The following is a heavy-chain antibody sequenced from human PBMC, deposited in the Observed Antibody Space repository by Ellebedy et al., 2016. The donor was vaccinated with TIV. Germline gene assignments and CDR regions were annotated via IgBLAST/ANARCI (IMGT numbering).Heavy chain of an antibody. J-gene: IGHJ4*02. CDR1: GFTFDDYA. CDR2: ISWNSGSI. V-gene: IGHV3-9*01. Sequence: SLKISXAASGFTFDDYAMHWVRQAPGKGLEWVSGISWNSGSIGYADSVKGRLTISRDNAKNSLYLQMNSLRAEDTAVYYCARSSCSGGSCYLMWGQGTLVTVSS. CDR3: ARSSCSGGSCYLM. D-gene: IGHD2-15*01.